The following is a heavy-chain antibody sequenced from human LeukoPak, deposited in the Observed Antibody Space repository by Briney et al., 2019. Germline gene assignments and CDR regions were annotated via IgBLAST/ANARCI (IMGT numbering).Heavy chain of an antibody. CDR2: IIPIFGTA. J-gene: IGHJ4*02. CDR3: ARADRDYGSGSYYKDY. D-gene: IGHD3-10*01. Sequence: VASVKVSCKASGGTFSSYAISWVRQAPGQGLEWMGRIIPIFGTANYAQKFQGRVTITTDESTSTAYMELSSLRSEDTAVYYCARADRDYGSGSYYKDYWGQGTLVTVSS. CDR1: GGTFSSYA. V-gene: IGHV1-69*05.